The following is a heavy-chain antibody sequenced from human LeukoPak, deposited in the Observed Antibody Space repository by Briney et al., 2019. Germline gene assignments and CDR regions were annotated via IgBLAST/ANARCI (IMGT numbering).Heavy chain of an antibody. CDR1: GFTFSSYS. CDR2: ISSASNTI. Sequence: QTGESLRLSCAASGFTFSSYSMNWVRQAPGKGLEWVSYISSASNTIYYADSVKGRFTISRDNAKNSLYLQMNSLRAEDTAMYYCARDGWFGDYNWFDPWGQGTLVTVSS. V-gene: IGHV3-48*01. J-gene: IGHJ5*02. CDR3: ARDGWFGDYNWFDP. D-gene: IGHD3-10*01.